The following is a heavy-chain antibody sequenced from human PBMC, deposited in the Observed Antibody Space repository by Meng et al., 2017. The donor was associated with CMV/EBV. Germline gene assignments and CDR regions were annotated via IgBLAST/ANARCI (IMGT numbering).Heavy chain of an antibody. CDR3: PRVTMGIRLGDTSGLDY. V-gene: IGHV3-48*04. Sequence: GGSLRLSCAASGFTFSSYSMNWVRQAPGKGLEWFSYISSSSSTIYYADSVKGRFTISRNNAKNTLYLQMNSLRAEDTAVYYCPRVTMGIRLGDTSGLDYWGQGTLVTVSS. CDR1: GFTFSSYS. D-gene: IGHD3-16*01. CDR2: ISSSSSTI. J-gene: IGHJ4*02.